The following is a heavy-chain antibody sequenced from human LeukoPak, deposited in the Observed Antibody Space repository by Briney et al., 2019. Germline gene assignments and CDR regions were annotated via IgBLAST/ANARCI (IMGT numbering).Heavy chain of an antibody. CDR1: GFTFSTYS. CDR3: VRGVISGDDY. V-gene: IGHV3-21*01. J-gene: IGHJ4*02. D-gene: IGHD3-10*01. CDR2: IGRSDSDI. Sequence: GGSLRLSCAASGFTFSTYSLNWVRQAPGKGLEWVSSIGRSDSDIYYADSVKGRFSISRDNAKSSLYLQMNSLRAEDTAVYFCVRGVISGDDYWGQGTLVTVSS.